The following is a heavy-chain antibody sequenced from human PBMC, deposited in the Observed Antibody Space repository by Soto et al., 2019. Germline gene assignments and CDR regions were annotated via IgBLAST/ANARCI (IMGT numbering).Heavy chain of an antibody. CDR1: GGSISSGGYY. CDR2: VYYSGST. Sequence: QVQLQESGPGLVKPSQTLSLTCTVSGGSISSGGYYWSWIRQYPGLGLEWIGAVYYSGSTYYKRPLKSRLTMSVDTSKNQFSLMLTSVTAADTAVYYCAREYSSGWYGDFQHWGQVIPVTVSS. J-gene: IGHJ1*01. D-gene: IGHD6-19*01. CDR3: AREYSSGWYGDFQH. V-gene: IGHV4-31*03.